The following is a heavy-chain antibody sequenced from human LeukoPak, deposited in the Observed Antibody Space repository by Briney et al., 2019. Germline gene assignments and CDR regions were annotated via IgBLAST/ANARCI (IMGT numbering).Heavy chain of an antibody. Sequence: SVKVSRKASGGTFSSYAISWVRQAPGQGLEWMGGIIPIFGTANYAQKFQGRVTITADESTSTAYMELSSLRSEDTAVYYCASRPPGDYYYYYMDVWGKGTTVTVSS. D-gene: IGHD3-10*01. CDR1: GGTFSSYA. CDR3: ASRPPGDYYYYYMDV. CDR2: IIPIFGTA. J-gene: IGHJ6*03. V-gene: IGHV1-69*01.